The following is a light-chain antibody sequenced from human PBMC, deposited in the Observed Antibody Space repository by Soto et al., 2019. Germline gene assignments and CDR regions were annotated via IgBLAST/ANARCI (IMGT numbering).Light chain of an antibody. CDR1: QGISNS. CDR3: QQYDSAPEA. J-gene: IGKJ1*01. Sequence: DIQMTQSPSSLSASVGDRVTITCRASQGISNSLAWYQQEPGKVPKLLIYDASTLQSGVSSRFSGSGSGTDFTLTISSLQPEDVATYCCQQYDSAPEAFGQGTKVEI. CDR2: DAS. V-gene: IGKV1-27*01.